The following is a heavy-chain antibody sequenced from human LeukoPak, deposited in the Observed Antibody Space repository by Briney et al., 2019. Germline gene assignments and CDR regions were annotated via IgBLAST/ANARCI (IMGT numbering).Heavy chain of an antibody. CDR1: GFTFSSYS. CDR2: ISSSSSYI. D-gene: IGHD2-21*02. CDR3: ASLIVVVTAVGDP. Sequence: PGGSLRLSCAASGFTFSSYSMNWVRQAPGKGLEWDSSISSSSSYIYYADSVKGRFTISRDNAKNSLYLQMNSLRAEDTAVYYCASLIVVVTAVGDPWGQGTLVTVSS. J-gene: IGHJ5*02. V-gene: IGHV3-21*01.